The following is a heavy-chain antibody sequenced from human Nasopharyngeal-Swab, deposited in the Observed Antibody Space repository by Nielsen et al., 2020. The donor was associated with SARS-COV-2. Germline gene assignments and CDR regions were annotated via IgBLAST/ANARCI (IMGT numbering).Heavy chain of an antibody. Sequence: GESLKISCAASGFTVSINDMSWVRQAPGKGLEWVSVIDSGDSTYYADSVKGRFTISRDNSKNTLYLQMNRLRAEDTAVYYCASQYYYDSSGYSGTRYYYYGMDVWVQGTTVTVSS. CDR2: IDSGDST. D-gene: IGHD3-22*01. V-gene: IGHV3-53*01. CDR3: ASQYYYDSSGYSGTRYYYYGMDV. J-gene: IGHJ6*02. CDR1: GFTVSIND.